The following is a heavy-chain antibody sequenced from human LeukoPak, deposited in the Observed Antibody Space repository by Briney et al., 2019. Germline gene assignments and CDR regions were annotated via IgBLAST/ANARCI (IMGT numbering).Heavy chain of an antibody. D-gene: IGHD4-17*01. CDR1: GGSFSVWY. Sequence: SETLSLTCAIYGGSFSVWYWSWVRQSPGKGLEWIAEITHSGRTHYNPSLKSRVTISADTSKNQFSLRLTSVTAADTAVYYCAPIFGDSSGFASWGQGTLVTVSS. CDR3: APIFGDSSGFAS. J-gene: IGHJ4*01. V-gene: IGHV4-34*01. CDR2: ITHSGRT.